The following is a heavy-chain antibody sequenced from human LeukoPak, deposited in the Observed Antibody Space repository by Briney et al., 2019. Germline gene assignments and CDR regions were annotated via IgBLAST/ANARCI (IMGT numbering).Heavy chain of an antibody. V-gene: IGHV3-7*01. CDR2: IKQDGSEK. Sequence: GGSLRLSCAASGFTFSSYAMSWVRQAPGKGLEWVANIKQDGSEKYYVDSVKGRFTISRDNAKNSLYLQMDSLRAEDTAVYYCARSPTTYYYDSSGYYGEDYWGQGTLVTVSS. D-gene: IGHD3-22*01. CDR1: GFTFSSYA. CDR3: ARSPTTYYYDSSGYYGEDY. J-gene: IGHJ4*02.